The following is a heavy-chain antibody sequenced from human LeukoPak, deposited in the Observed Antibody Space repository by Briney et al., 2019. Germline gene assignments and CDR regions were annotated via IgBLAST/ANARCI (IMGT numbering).Heavy chain of an antibody. Sequence: ASVKVSCKASGYTFTNYDINWVRQAPGQGLEWMGWISPNNGGTKYAQNFRGRVTMTRDTSITTAYMEMSTLRSDDTAMYYCSRGSSLTGNRVPSDYWGQGTLVTVSS. CDR2: ISPNNGGT. V-gene: IGHV1-2*02. J-gene: IGHJ4*02. CDR1: GYTFTNYD. D-gene: IGHD3-9*01. CDR3: SRGSSLTGNRVPSDY.